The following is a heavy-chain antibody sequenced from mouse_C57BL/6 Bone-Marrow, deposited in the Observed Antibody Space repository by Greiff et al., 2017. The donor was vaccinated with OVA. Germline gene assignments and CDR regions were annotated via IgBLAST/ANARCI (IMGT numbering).Heavy chain of an antibody. V-gene: IGHV5-4*01. CDR1: GFTFSSYA. CDR2: ISDGGSYT. D-gene: IGHD3-3*01. CDR3: ATLRGAMDY. Sequence: EVHLVESGGGLVKPGGSLKLSCAASGFTFSSYAMSWVRQTPEKRLEWVATISDGGSYTYYPDNVKGRFTISRDNAKNNLYLQMSHLKSEDTSMYYCATLRGAMDYWGQGTSVTVSS. J-gene: IGHJ4*01.